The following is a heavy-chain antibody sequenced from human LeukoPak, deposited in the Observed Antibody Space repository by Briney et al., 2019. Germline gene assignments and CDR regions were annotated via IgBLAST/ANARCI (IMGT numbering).Heavy chain of an antibody. D-gene: IGHD3-9*01. V-gene: IGHV3-9*01. CDR2: ISWNSGSI. CDR1: GFTFDDYA. CDR3: AKGKFIRYFDWLLFDY. Sequence: GGSLRLSCAASGFTFDDYAMPWVRQAPGKGLEWVSGISWNSGSIGYADSVKGRFTISRDNAKNSLYLQMNSLRAEDTALYYCAKGKFIRYFDWLLFDYWGQGTLVTVSS. J-gene: IGHJ4*02.